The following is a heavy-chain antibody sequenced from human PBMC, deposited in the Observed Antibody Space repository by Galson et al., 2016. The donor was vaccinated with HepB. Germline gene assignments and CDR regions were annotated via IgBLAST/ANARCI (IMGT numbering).Heavy chain of an antibody. Sequence: ETLSLTCTVSGDSITSAGWWSWVRQPPGQGLEWIGEIYQGGRTHYNPSLKSRVTISVDKSKNHFSLELNSVTAADTAVYYCANLGYCSGDCYSVNWGQGTMVTVSS. V-gene: IGHV4-4*02. D-gene: IGHD2-21*02. CDR1: GDSITSAGW. CDR2: IYQGGRT. J-gene: IGHJ4*02. CDR3: ANLGYCSGDCYSVN.